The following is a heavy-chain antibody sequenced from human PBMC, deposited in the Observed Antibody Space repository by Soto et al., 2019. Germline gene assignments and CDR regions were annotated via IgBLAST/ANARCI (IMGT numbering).Heavy chain of an antibody. Sequence: PSETLSLTCTVSGGSVSSGSYYWSWIRQPPGKGLEWIGYIYYSGSTNYNPSLKSRVTISVDTSKNQFSLKLSSVTAADTAVYYCARTLGWFGELRYYFDYWGQGTLVTVSS. V-gene: IGHV4-61*01. J-gene: IGHJ4*02. CDR1: GGSVSSGSYY. CDR3: ARTLGWFGELRYYFDY. D-gene: IGHD3-10*01. CDR2: IYYSGST.